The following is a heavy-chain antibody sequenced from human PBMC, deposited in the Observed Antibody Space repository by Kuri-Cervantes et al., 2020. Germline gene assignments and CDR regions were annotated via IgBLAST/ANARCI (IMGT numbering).Heavy chain of an antibody. D-gene: IGHD2-2*03. CDR3: ARGGYCSSTSCPPPDYYYYYMDV. CDR2: IIPIFGTA. Sequence: SVKVSCKASGDTFSSYAISWVRQAPGQGLEWMGGIIPIFGTANYAQKFQGRVTITADESTSTAYMELSSLRSEDTAVYYCARGGYCSSTSCPPPDYYYYYMDVWGKGTTVTVSS. V-gene: IGHV1-69*13. CDR1: GDTFSSYA. J-gene: IGHJ6*03.